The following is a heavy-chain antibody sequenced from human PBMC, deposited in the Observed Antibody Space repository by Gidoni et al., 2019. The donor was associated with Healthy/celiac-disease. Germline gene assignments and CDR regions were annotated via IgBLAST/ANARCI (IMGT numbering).Heavy chain of an antibody. CDR3: ARDIAEPLWFGVKGRFDP. CDR2: IYYSGST. V-gene: IGHV4-61*01. Sequence: QVQLQESGPGLVKPSETLSLTCTVSGGSVSSGSYYWSWIRQPPGKGLEWIGYIYYSGSTNYNPSLKSRVTISVDTSKNQFSLKLSSVTAADTAVYYCARDIAEPLWFGVKGRFDPWGQGTLVTVSS. D-gene: IGHD3-10*01. CDR1: GGSVSSGSYY. J-gene: IGHJ5*02.